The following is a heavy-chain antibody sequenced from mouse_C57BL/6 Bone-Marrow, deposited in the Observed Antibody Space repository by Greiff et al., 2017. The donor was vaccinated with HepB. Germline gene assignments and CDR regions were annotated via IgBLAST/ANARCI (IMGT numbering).Heavy chain of an antibody. CDR1: GFNIKDDY. D-gene: IGHD2-3*01. J-gene: IGHJ3*01. V-gene: IGHV14-4*01. CDR3: TTRWLLRKTWFAY. Sequence: EVQLQQSGAELVRPGASVKLSCTASGFNIKDDYMHWVKQRPEQGLEWIGWIDPENGDTEYASKFQGKATITADTSSNTAYLQLSSLTSEDTAVYYCTTRWLLRKTWFAYWGQGTLVTVAA. CDR2: IDPENGDT.